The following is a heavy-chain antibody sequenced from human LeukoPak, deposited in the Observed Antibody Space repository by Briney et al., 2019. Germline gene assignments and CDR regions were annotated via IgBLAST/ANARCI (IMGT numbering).Heavy chain of an antibody. CDR1: GFTFSNAW. CDR3: TTDRREMTEGYYYYGMDV. CDR2: IKSKTDGGTT. V-gene: IGHV3-15*01. J-gene: IGHJ6*04. Sequence: PGGSLRLSCAASGFTFSNAWMSWVRQAPGKGLEWVGRIKSKTDGGTTDYAAPVKGRFTISRDDSKNTLYLQMNSLKTEDTAVYYCTTDRREMTEGYYYYGMDVWGKGTTVTVSS.